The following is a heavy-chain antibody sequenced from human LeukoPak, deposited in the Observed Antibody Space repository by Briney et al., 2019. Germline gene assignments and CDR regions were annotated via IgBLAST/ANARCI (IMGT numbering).Heavy chain of an antibody. CDR1: GYTFTSYA. J-gene: IGHJ6*02. V-gene: IGHV7-4-1*02. Sequence: ASVKVSCKASGYTFTSYAMNWVRQAPGQGLEWMGWITTNPGNPTYAQGFTGRFVFSLDTSASTAYLQISSLKAEDTAVYYCARDRGAAAGFSYYYGMDVWGQGTTVTVSS. CDR3: ARDRGAAAGFSYYYGMDV. D-gene: IGHD6-13*01. CDR2: ITTNPGNP.